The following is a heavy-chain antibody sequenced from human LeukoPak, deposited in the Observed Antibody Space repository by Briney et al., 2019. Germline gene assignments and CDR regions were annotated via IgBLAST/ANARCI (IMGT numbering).Heavy chain of an antibody. J-gene: IGHJ6*03. CDR1: GFTFSSYA. CDR2: ISGSGGST. V-gene: IGHV3-23*01. D-gene: IGHD6-13*01. Sequence: PGGSLRLSCAASGFTFSSYAMSWVRQAPGKGLEWVSAISGSGGSTYYADSVKGRFTISRDNSKNTLYLQMNSLRAEDTAVYYCARDIAAAVYYMDVWGKGTTVTVSS. CDR3: ARDIAAAVYYMDV.